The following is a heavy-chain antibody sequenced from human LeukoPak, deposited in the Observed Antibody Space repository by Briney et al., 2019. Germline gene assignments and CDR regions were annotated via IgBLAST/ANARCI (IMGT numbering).Heavy chain of an antibody. J-gene: IGHJ4*02. CDR1: GFTFSDYW. CDR2: MKEDGSEK. D-gene: IGHD3-10*01. Sequence: GGSLRLSCAASGFTFSDYWMNWVRQAPGKGLEWVANMKEDGSEKYCVDRVKGRFTISRDNAKNSLYLQMNSLRVEDMAVYYCARGPNYGSRSDYFDYWGQGTLVTVSS. V-gene: IGHV3-7*03. CDR3: ARGPNYGSRSDYFDY.